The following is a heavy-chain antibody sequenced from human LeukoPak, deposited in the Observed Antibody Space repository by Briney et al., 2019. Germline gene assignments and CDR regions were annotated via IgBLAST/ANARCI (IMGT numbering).Heavy chain of an antibody. D-gene: IGHD1-26*01. Sequence: SETLSLTCAVYGGSFSGYYWSWIRQPPGKGLEWIGEINHSGSTNYNPSLRSRVTISVDTSKNQFSLKLSSVTAADTAVYYCAREVGRPRPRFDPWGQGTLVTVSS. J-gene: IGHJ5*02. CDR2: INHSGST. V-gene: IGHV4-34*01. CDR3: AREVGRPRPRFDP. CDR1: GGSFSGYY.